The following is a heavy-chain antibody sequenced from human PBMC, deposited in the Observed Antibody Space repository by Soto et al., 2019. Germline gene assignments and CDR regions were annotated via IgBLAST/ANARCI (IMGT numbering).Heavy chain of an antibody. V-gene: IGHV1-46*01. D-gene: IGHD3-22*01. CDR3: ARQYYYDSSGYYERSYYDYGMDV. Sequence: SSVKVSCKASGYTFTSYYMHWVRQAPGQGLEWMGIINPSGGSTSYAQKFQGRVTMTRDTSTSTVYMKLSSLRSEGTAVYYCARQYYYDSSGYYERSYYDYGMDVWG. CDR1: GYTFTSYY. J-gene: IGHJ6*02. CDR2: INPSGGST.